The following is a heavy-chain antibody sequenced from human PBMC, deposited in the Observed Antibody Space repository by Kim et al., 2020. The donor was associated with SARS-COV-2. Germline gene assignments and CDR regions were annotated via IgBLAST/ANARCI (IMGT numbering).Heavy chain of an antibody. V-gene: IGHV3-23*01. CDR1: GFTFSNYA. D-gene: IGHD3-3*01. CDR2: SSGSGVST. Sequence: GGSLRLSCAASGFTFSNYAMSWVRQAPGKGLEWVSASSGSGVSTYYADSVKGRFTISRDNSKNTLYLQMNSLRAEDTAVYYCARDPFYELWRAYYFVYWGQGTLVTVSS. J-gene: IGHJ4*02. CDR3: ARDPFYELWRAYYFVY.